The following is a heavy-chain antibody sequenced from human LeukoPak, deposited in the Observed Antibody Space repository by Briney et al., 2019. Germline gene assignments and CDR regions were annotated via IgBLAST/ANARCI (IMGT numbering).Heavy chain of an antibody. V-gene: IGHV3-53*01. Sequence: PGGYLRLSCAASGFIVSGDFMSWVRQAPGKGLEWVSVIYSDGSTYYADSVKGRFTISRDNSKNTLDLQMTGLRAEDAAVYYCARERGRGRDSPWFDYWGQGTLVTVSS. CDR2: IYSDGST. D-gene: IGHD1-26*01. CDR1: GFIVSGDF. J-gene: IGHJ4*02. CDR3: ARERGRGRDSPWFDY.